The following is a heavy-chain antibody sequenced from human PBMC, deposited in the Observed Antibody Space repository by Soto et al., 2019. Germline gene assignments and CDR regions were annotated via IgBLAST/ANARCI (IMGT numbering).Heavy chain of an antibody. J-gene: IGHJ5*02. CDR1: GGSISSGGYY. Sequence: PSETLSLTCTVSGGSISSGGYYWSWIRQHPGKGLEWIGYIYYSGSTYYNPSLKSRVTISVDTSKNQFSLKLSSVTAADTAVYYCARAGVLLWFGELSVGWFDPWGQGTLVTVSS. CDR2: IYYSGST. CDR3: ARAGVLLWFGELSVGWFDP. D-gene: IGHD3-10*01. V-gene: IGHV4-31*03.